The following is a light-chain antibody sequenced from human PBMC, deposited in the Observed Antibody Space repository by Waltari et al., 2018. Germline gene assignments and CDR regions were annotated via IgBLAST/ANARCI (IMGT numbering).Light chain of an antibody. V-gene: IGLV2-14*03. CDR3: SSYTTDSLGV. Sequence: QSALTQPASVSGSPGQSISISCTGTSSDVGGYDYVSWYQQHPGKAPKLMIYDVTQRPSGVPASFAGSNSGITASLTISGLQPEDEADYYCSSYTTDSLGVFGGGTKLTVL. CDR1: SSDVGGYDY. J-gene: IGLJ2*01. CDR2: DVT.